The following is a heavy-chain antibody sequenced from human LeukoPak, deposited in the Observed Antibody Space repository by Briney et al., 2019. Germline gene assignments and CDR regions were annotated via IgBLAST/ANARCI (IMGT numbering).Heavy chain of an antibody. CDR1: GFTFSSYT. Sequence: GGSLRLSCAASGFTFSSYTMHWVRQAPGKGLESVSAVSSNGGRTYYANSVKDRFTTSRDNSKNTLYLQMGSLRAEDMAVYYCARETTGTFDYWGQGTLVTVSS. V-gene: IGHV3-64*01. J-gene: IGHJ4*02. CDR3: ARETTGTFDY. D-gene: IGHD4-17*01. CDR2: VSSNGGRT.